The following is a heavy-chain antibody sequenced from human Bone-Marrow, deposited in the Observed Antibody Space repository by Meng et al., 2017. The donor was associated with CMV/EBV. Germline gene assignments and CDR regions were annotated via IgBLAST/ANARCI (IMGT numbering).Heavy chain of an antibody. V-gene: IGHV4-39*01. CDR3: ASLTRGYYLDY. J-gene: IGHJ4*02. CDR2: IYYSGST. Sequence: TVLGGSISSSSYYWGWIRQPPGKGLEWIGSIYYSGSTYYNPSLKSRVTISVDTSKNQFSLKLSSVTAADTAVYYCASLTRGYYLDYWGQGTLVTVSS. CDR1: GGSISSSSYY. D-gene: IGHD7-27*01.